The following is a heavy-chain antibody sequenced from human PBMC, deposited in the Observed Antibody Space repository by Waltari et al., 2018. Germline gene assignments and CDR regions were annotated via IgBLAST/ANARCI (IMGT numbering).Heavy chain of an antibody. CDR3: ARAGLHYDFWSGYLGYFDY. CDR1: GFTVSSNY. V-gene: IGHV3-53*01. J-gene: IGHJ4*02. CDR2: IYSGGST. Sequence: EVQLVESGGGLIQPGGSLRLSCAAYGFTVSSNYMSWVPQAPGQGLEWVSVIYSGGSTYYADSVKGRFTISRDNSKNTLYLQMNSLRAEDTAVYYCARAGLHYDFWSGYLGYFDYWGQGTLVTVSS. D-gene: IGHD3-3*01.